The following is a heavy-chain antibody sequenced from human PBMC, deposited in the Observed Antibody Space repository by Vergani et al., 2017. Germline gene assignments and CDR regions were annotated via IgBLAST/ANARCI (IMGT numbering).Heavy chain of an antibody. J-gene: IGHJ4*02. V-gene: IGHV4-34*01. D-gene: IGHD2-2*01. CDR3: ARRRGSTRVSDS. CDR1: GGSFSGYY. CDR2: INHSGST. Sequence: QVQLQQWGAGLLKPSETMSLTCAVYGGSFSGYYWSWIRQPPGKGLEWIGEINHSGSTNHNPSLKSRVTISVDTSKNQFSLKLSSVTAADTAVYYCARRRGSTRVSDSWGQGTLVTVSS.